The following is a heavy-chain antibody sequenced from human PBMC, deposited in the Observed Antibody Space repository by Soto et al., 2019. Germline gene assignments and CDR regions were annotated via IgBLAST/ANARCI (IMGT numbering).Heavy chain of an antibody. V-gene: IGHV1-18*01. Sequence: QVQLVQSGAEVKKTGASVKVACKASGYTFTSYGISWVRQAPGQGLEGMGWISAYNGNTNYAQKLQGRVTMTTDTSTSTAYMELRSLRSDDTAVYYCARGWELGVTTQDAFDIWGQGTMVTVSS. CDR1: GYTFTSYG. J-gene: IGHJ3*02. CDR2: ISAYNGNT. CDR3: ARGWELGVTTQDAFDI. D-gene: IGHD1-26*01.